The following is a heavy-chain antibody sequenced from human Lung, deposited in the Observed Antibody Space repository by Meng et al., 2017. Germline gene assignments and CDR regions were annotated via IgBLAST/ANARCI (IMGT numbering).Heavy chain of an antibody. CDR3: ARGPTTMAHDFDY. Sequence: VAPPQLGPGLVKPSETLSLTCGFSGWSFRDYYWSWIRQPPGKGLEWIGEINHSGSTNYNPSLESRATISVDTSQNNLSLKLSSVTAADSAVYYCARGPTTMAHDFDYWGQGTLVTVSS. V-gene: IGHV4-34*01. CDR1: GWSFRDYY. CDR2: INHSGST. D-gene: IGHD4-11*01. J-gene: IGHJ4*02.